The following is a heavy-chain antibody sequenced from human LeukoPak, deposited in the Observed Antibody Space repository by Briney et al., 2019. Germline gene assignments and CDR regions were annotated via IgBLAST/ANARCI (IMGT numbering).Heavy chain of an antibody. V-gene: IGHV4-4*07. Sequence: SETLSLTCTVSGGSISNYYWSWIRQPAGKGLEWIGRIYSSGSTNYNPSLKSRVTMSVDTSKNQFSVKLSSVTAADTAVYYCARCRGTTIITRFDYWGQGTLVTVSS. CDR1: GGSISNYY. D-gene: IGHD3-22*01. CDR2: IYSSGST. J-gene: IGHJ4*02. CDR3: ARCRGTTIITRFDY.